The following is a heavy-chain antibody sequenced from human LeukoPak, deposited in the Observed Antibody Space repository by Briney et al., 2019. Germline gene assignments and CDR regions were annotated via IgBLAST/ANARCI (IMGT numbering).Heavy chain of an antibody. Sequence: GGSLRLSCAVSGITLSNYGMSWVRQAPGKGLEWVAGISGSGGSTNYADSVKGRFTISRHNPTNTLFLQMNSLRAEDTGVYFCAKRGVVIRVILVGFHREAYYFDSWGQGALVTVSS. CDR2: ISGSGGST. CDR1: GITLSNYG. J-gene: IGHJ4*02. D-gene: IGHD2-21*01. CDR3: AKRGVVIRVILVGFHREAYYFDS. V-gene: IGHV3-23*01.